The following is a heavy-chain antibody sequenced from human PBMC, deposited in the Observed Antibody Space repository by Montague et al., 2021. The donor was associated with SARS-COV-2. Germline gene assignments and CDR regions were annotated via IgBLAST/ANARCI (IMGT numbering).Heavy chain of an antibody. V-gene: IGHV4-34*01. D-gene: IGHD3-10*01. Sequence: SETLSLTRAVHGTSFSGYYWNWIRQPPGKGLEWIGEINRGGSTKXSPSLKSRLTISADTSKNQFSLKLTSVAAADTAVYYCARLRDGVVPSPILGVGPYYSYYYMDVWGRGTTVTVSS. CDR3: ARLRDGVVPSPILGVGPYYSYYYMDV. J-gene: IGHJ6*03. CDR1: GTSFSGYY. CDR2: INRGGST.